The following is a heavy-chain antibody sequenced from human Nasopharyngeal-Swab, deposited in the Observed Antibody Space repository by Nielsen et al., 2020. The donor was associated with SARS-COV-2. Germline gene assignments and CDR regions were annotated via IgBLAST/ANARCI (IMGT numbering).Heavy chain of an antibody. CDR3: ARGHQYQLLFHYYYYMDV. CDR2: MNANIGNT. V-gene: IGHV1-8*01. CDR1: GYTFTSYD. D-gene: IGHD2-2*01. J-gene: IGHJ6*03. Sequence: VSVKDSCKASGYTFTSYDITWVRQATGKGREWMGWMNANIGNTGYAQKFQGRVTMTRNTSISTAYMELSSLRSEDTAVYYCARGHQYQLLFHYYYYMDVWGKGTTVTVSS.